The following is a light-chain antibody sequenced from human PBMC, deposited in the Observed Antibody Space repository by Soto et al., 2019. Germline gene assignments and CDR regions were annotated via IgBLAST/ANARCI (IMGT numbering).Light chain of an antibody. J-gene: IGKJ5*01. CDR1: ESIRSS. CDR2: GAS. Sequence: EIVMTQSPATLSVSPGEGATLSCRAGESIRSSLAWYQQKPGQAPRLLIYGASTRATGIPGRFSGSGSGTEFTLTISSLQSEDFAVYYCQQYNSWTSITFGQGTRLEIK. V-gene: IGKV3-15*01. CDR3: QQYNSWTSIT.